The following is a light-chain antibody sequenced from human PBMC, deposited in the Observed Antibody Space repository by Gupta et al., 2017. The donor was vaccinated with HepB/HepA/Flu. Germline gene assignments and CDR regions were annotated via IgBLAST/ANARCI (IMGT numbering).Light chain of an antibody. CDR2: NDD. CDR1: SSNVGRDN. Sequence: QPVLTQPPSASGTPGQRVTISCSVSSSNVGRDNGYWYQQLPGTAPKLLIYNDDKRPAGVPDRFSGSKSGTSASLAISGLRDEEEADYYCAAWDNSLSGYVFGTGTWVTVL. V-gene: IGLV1-47*02. CDR3: AAWDNSLSGYV. J-gene: IGLJ1*01.